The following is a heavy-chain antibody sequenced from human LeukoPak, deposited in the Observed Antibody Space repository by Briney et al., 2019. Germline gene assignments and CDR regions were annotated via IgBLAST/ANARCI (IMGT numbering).Heavy chain of an antibody. V-gene: IGHV3-33*08. CDR1: GFTFGSYG. CDR3: ASHCTSTSCYGGD. Sequence: GGSLRLSCAASGFTFGSYGMHWVRQAPGKGLEWVAVIWYDGSNKYYADSVKGRFTISRDNSKNTLYLQMNSLRAEDTAVYYCASHCTSTSCYGGDWGQGTLVTVST. D-gene: IGHD2-2*01. CDR2: IWYDGSNK. J-gene: IGHJ4*02.